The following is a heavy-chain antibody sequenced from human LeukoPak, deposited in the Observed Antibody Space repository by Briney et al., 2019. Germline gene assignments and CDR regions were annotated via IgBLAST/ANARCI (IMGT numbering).Heavy chain of an antibody. CDR3: ARGQLEWENYYYGMDV. D-gene: IGHD1-1*01. CDR2: TVGGGDGT. CDR1: GFTFSSTS. Sequence: PGGSLRLSCAASGFTFSSTSMSWVRQAPGKGLEWVAVTVGGGDGTYYADSVKGRFTISRDNSNNTLYLQMNSLRAEDTAVYYCARGQLEWENYYYGMDVWGRGTTVTVSS. J-gene: IGHJ6*02. V-gene: IGHV3-23*01.